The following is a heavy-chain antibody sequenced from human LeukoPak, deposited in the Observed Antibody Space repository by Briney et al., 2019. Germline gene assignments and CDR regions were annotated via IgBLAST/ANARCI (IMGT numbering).Heavy chain of an antibody. J-gene: IGHJ3*02. CDR3: ARDGGSGSYYMFAFDI. Sequence: GESLKISCQGSGFKFTAYWIGWVRQMPGKGLEWVGIIYPGDSESRYSPSFQGQVTISADKSISTAYLQWSSLKASDTGMYYCARDGGSGSYYMFAFDIWGQGTMVTVSS. D-gene: IGHD3-10*01. CDR1: GFKFTAYW. V-gene: IGHV5-51*01. CDR2: IYPGDSES.